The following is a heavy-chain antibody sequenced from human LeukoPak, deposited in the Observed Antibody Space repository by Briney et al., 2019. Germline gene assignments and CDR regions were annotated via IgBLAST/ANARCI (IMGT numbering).Heavy chain of an antibody. CDR2: ISAYNGNT. Sequence: ASVNVSCKASGYTFTSYGISWVRQAPGQGLEWMGWISAYNGNTNYAQKLQGRVTMTTDTSTSTAYMELRSLRSDDTAVYYCARVYYYDSSGTNDAFDIWGQGTMVTVSS. CDR3: ARVYYYDSSGTNDAFDI. D-gene: IGHD3-22*01. J-gene: IGHJ3*02. CDR1: GYTFTSYG. V-gene: IGHV1-18*01.